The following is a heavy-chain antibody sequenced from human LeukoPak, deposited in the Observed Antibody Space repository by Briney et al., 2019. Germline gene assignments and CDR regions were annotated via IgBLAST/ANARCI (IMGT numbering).Heavy chain of an antibody. D-gene: IGHD3/OR15-3a*01. J-gene: IGHJ4*02. CDR3: ARGRGWTDLRDY. Sequence: ASVKVSCKASGYTFTGYYMHWVRQAPRQGLEWMGWISTYNGSTVYAQKFQGRLTLTTDTSTTTGYMELRSLISDDTALYYCARGRGWTDLRDYWGLGTLLTVSS. CDR2: ISTYNGST. CDR1: GYTFTGYY. V-gene: IGHV1-18*04.